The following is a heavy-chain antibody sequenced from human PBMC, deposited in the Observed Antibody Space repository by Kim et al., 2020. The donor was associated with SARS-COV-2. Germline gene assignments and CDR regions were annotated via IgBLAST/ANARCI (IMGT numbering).Heavy chain of an antibody. Sequence: ASSVRGRFTISRNSSKNTRYLPMNSLRAEDTAVYYCAQWRSGGDWGSVDYWGQGTLVTVSS. J-gene: IGHJ4*02. V-gene: IGHV3-23*01. D-gene: IGHD2-21*02. CDR3: AQWRSGGDWGSVDY.